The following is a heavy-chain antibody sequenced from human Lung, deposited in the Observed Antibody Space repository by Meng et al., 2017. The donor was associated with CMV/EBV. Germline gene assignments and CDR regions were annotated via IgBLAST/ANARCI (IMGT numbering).Heavy chain of an antibody. J-gene: IGHJ3*02. CDR1: GFPFSSYA. CDR3: ARDALDSTPAAFDI. CDR2: ISFDGSNK. D-gene: IGHD3-22*01. Sequence: GGSLRLXFAASGFPFSSYAMHWAPQAPGKGLDWVAVISFDGSNKYYADSVKGRFTISRDMSKNTLYLQMNSLRAEDRAVYYCARDALDSTPAAFDIWGQGXMVTVSS. V-gene: IGHV3-30*04.